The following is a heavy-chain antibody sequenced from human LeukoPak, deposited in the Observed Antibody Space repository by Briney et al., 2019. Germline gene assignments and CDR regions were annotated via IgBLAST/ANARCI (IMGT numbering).Heavy chain of an antibody. CDR3: ARHGGATYGSNLNPFDY. CDR2: IYPGDSDT. J-gene: IGHJ4*02. CDR1: GYSFTSYW. D-gene: IGHD1-26*01. Sequence: GESLKISCKGSGYSFTSYWIGWVRQMPGRGLEWMGIIYPGDSDTRYSPSFQGQVTISADKSISTAYLQWSSLKASDTAMYYCARHGGATYGSNLNPFDYWGQGTLVTVSS. V-gene: IGHV5-51*01.